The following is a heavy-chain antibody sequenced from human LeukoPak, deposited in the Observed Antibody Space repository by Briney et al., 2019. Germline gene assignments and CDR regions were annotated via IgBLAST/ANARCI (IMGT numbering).Heavy chain of an antibody. CDR2: IRQDGNEK. D-gene: IGHD2-2*01. V-gene: IGHV3-7*03. CDR1: GFTFSSYW. J-gene: IGHJ4*02. CDR3: ATQPAAADVDY. Sequence: QPGGSLTLSWAGSGFTFSSYWMSWVRQAPGKGLEWVANIRQDGNEKYYVDSVKGRFTISRDNAKKSLYLQMNSLRAEDTAVYYCATQPAAADVDYWGQGTLVTVSS.